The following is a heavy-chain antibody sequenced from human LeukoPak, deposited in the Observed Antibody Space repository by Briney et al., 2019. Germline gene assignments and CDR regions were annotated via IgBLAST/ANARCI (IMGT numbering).Heavy chain of an antibody. CDR3: AREGRVDSAVVLFDY. CDR1: GYTFTGYY. D-gene: IGHD5-18*01. Sequence: GGSVKVSCKASGYTFTGYYMHWVRQAPGQGLEWMGWVNPNSGGTNYAQKFQGRVTMTRDTSISTAYMELRRLRSDDTAVYYCAREGRVDSAVVLFDYWGQGTLVTVSS. CDR2: VNPNSGGT. V-gene: IGHV1-2*02. J-gene: IGHJ4*02.